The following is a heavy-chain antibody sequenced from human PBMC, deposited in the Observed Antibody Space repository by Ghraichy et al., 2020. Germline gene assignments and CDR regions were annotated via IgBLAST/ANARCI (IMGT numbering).Heavy chain of an antibody. CDR3: ATGIGLWHDSSGYQDY. J-gene: IGHJ4*02. CDR2: FDPEDGET. CDR1: GYTLTELS. Sequence: ASVKVSCKVSGYTLTELSMHWVRQAPGKGLEWMGGFDPEDGETIYAQKFHGRVTMTEDTSTDTAYMELSSLRSEDTAVYYCATGIGLWHDSSGYQDYWGQGTLVTVSS. D-gene: IGHD3-22*01. V-gene: IGHV1-24*01.